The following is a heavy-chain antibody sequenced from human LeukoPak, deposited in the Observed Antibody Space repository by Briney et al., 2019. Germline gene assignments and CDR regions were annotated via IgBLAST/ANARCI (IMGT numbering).Heavy chain of an antibody. Sequence: GGSLRLSRPASGFTYSSYAMSWVRQPPEKGLEWVSLISGRGGSTYHADSVKGRFTISRDKSKNTRYLQMNSLRAETTAVYYCAKGQGPSFGEAIYYWGQGTLLTVSS. CDR1: GFTYSSYA. D-gene: IGHD3-10*01. CDR3: AKGQGPSFGEAIYY. J-gene: IGHJ4*02. CDR2: ISGRGGST. V-gene: IGHV3-23*01.